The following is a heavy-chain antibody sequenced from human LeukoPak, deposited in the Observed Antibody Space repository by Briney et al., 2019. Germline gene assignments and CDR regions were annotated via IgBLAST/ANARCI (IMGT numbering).Heavy chain of an antibody. J-gene: IGHJ4*02. Sequence: PGGSLRLSCAASGFTFSNFWMSWVRQAPGKGLEWVANIKQDGSDKYYVDSLKGRFTLSRDNAENSLYLQMNSLRAEDTAVYYCARVNGDYGGSLDYWGQGTLVTVSS. D-gene: IGHD4-23*01. CDR3: ARVNGDYGGSLDY. CDR1: GFTFSNFW. CDR2: IKQDGSDK. V-gene: IGHV3-7*04.